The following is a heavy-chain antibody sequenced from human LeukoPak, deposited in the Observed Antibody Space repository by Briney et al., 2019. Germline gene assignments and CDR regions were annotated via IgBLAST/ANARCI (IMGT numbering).Heavy chain of an antibody. CDR3: ARVGSGIAATDRKFDP. CDR1: GFTFSSFA. Sequence: GGSLRLSCAASGFTFSSFALSWVRQAPGKGLEWVSSISGSGGSTSYADSVKGRFTISRDISTNTLYLQMNSLRAEDTAVYYCARVGSGIAATDRKFDPWGQGTPVTVSS. V-gene: IGHV3-23*01. CDR2: ISGSGGST. D-gene: IGHD6-13*01. J-gene: IGHJ5*02.